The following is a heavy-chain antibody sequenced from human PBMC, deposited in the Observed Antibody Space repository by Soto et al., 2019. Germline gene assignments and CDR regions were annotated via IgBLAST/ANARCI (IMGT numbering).Heavy chain of an antibody. D-gene: IGHD3-9*01. CDR3: AIRYRY. CDR2: ISYDGSNK. Sequence: ESGGGVVQPGRSLRLSCAASGFTFSSYGMHWVRQAPGKGLEWVAVISYDGSNKYYADSVKGRFTISRDNSKNTLYLQMNSLRAEDTAVYYCAIRYRYWGQGTLVTVSS. CDR1: GFTFSSYG. J-gene: IGHJ4*02. V-gene: IGHV3-30*03.